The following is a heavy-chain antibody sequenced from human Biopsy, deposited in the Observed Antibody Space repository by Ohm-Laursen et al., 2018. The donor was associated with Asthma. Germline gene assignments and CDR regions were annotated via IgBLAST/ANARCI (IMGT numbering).Heavy chain of an antibody. D-gene: IGHD1-26*01. CDR3: AKEVFPGWELRRGPDS. CDR1: GFTFSNYG. CDR2: ISFDVSNK. V-gene: IGHV3-30*18. Sequence: SLRLSCTASGFTFSNYGMHWVRQAPGKGMDWVAVISFDVSNKNYTDSVKGRFTISRDNSRNTLHLQMNSLRAEDTAVYLCAKEVFPGWELRRGPDSWGQGTLVTVSS. J-gene: IGHJ4*02.